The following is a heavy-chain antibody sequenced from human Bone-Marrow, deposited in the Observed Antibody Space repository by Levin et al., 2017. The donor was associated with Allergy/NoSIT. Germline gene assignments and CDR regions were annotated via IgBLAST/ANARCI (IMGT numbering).Heavy chain of an antibody. D-gene: IGHD2-2*01. V-gene: IGHV3-13*04. CDR1: GFTFSSYD. J-gene: IGHJ4*02. CDR3: ARVARPRYCTSTSCSDSGYYFDY. CDR2: IGTAADS. Sequence: PGGSLRLSCAASGFTFSSYDMHWVRQATGRGLEWVSAIGTAADSYYSGSVKGRFTVSRDNAKNSFYLQMNSLRAGDTAVYYCARVARPRYCTSTSCSDSGYYFDYWGQGTLVTVSS.